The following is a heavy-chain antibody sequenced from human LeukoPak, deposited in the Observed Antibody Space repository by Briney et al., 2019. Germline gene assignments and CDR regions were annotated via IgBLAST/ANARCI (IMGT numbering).Heavy chain of an antibody. Sequence: GGSLRLSCAASGFTFSSYGMHWVRQAPGKGLEWVAVISYDGSNKYYADSVKGRFTISRDNSKNTLYLQMNSLRAEDTAVYYCARGARDYPKGWFDPWGQGTLVTVSS. CDR3: ARGARDYPKGWFDP. CDR2: ISYDGSNK. D-gene: IGHD3-16*01. J-gene: IGHJ5*02. CDR1: GFTFSSYG. V-gene: IGHV3-30*03.